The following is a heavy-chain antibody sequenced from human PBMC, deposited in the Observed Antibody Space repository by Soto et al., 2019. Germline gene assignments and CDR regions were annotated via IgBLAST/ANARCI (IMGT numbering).Heavy chain of an antibody. CDR3: ARGWYYFDL. Sequence: DILSLTCGVSVNRKTRGWKWCWIRQSPGKGLEWIGSIYYGGTTYYNPSLRSRLAISIDTSKNQFSLRLSSVTAADTALYYCARGWYYFDLWGQGKLVTGS. D-gene: IGHD2-15*01. CDR2: IYYGGTT. CDR1: VNRKTRGWK. V-gene: IGHV4-38-2*01. J-gene: IGHJ4*02.